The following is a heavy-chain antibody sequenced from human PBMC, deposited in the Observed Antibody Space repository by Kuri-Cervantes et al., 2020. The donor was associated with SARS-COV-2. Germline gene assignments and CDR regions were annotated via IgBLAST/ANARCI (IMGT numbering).Heavy chain of an antibody. Sequence: GESLKISCAASGFTFSDYYMSWIRQAPGKGLEWVSYISSSGSTIYYADSVKGRFTISRDNSKNTLYLQMNSLRAEDTAVYYCASELVGYFDYWGQGTLVTVSS. CDR2: ISSSGSTI. CDR3: ASELVGYFDY. CDR1: GFTFSDYY. J-gene: IGHJ4*02. V-gene: IGHV3-11*04.